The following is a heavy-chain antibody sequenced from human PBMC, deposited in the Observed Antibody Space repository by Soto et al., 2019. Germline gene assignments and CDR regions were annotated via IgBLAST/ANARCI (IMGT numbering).Heavy chain of an antibody. CDR2: INAGNGNT. V-gene: IGHV1-3*05. CDR1: GYTFTSYA. J-gene: IGHJ4*02. CDR3: AKSIVVVTALDY. Sequence: QVQLVQSGAEEKKPGASVKVSCKASGYTFTSYAMHWVRQAPGQRLEWMGWINAGNGNTKYSQKFQGRVTITRDTSASTAYMELSSLRYKDTAVYYCAKSIVVVTALDYWGRGTLVTVSS. D-gene: IGHD2-21*02.